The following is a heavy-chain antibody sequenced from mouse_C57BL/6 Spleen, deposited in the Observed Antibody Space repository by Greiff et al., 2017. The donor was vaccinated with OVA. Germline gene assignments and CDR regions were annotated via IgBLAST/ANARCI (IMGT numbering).Heavy chain of an antibody. J-gene: IGHJ2*01. CDR1: GYTFTSYW. V-gene: IGHV1-59*01. D-gene: IGHD3-3*01. CDR2: IDPSDSYT. CDR3: ARQLRLYYFDY. Sequence: VQLQQPGAELVRPGTSVKLSCKASGYTFTSYWMHWVKQRPGQGLAWIGVIDPSDSYTNYNQKFKGQATLTVDTSSSQAYMQLSSLTSEDSAVYYCARQLRLYYFDYWGQGTTLTVSS.